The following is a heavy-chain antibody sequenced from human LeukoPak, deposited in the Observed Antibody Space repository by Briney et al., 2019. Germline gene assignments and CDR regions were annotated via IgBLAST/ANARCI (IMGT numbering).Heavy chain of an antibody. V-gene: IGHV3-49*04. Sequence: PGGSLRLSCTASGLTFGDYAMSWVRQAPGKGLEWVGFIKSKAYGGTTEYAASVKGRFTISRDDSKSIAYLQMNSLKTEDTAVYYCTRDFWDCSSTSCDYWGQGTLVTISS. CDR2: IKSKAYGGTT. D-gene: IGHD2-2*01. CDR1: GLTFGDYA. CDR3: TRDFWDCSSTSCDY. J-gene: IGHJ4*02.